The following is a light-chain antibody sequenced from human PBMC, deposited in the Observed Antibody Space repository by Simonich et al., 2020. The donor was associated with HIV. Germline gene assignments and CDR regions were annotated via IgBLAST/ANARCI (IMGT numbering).Light chain of an antibody. CDR1: QSIRTF. CDR3: QQSYNSPWT. CDR2: GAS. J-gene: IGKJ1*01. Sequence: DIPMTQSPSPLSASVGKRGTITCRARQSIRTFLNWYQQKPGKAPKVLIYGASSLQSGVPSRFSGSGSGTDFTLTISSLQPEDFATYFCQQSYNSPWTFGQGTKVEI. V-gene: IGKV1-39*01.